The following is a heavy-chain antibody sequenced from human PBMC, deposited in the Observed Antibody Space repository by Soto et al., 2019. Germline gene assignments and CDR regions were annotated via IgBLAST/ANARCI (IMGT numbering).Heavy chain of an antibody. V-gene: IGHV6-1*01. D-gene: IGHD6-13*01. CDR1: GDSVSSNSAA. CDR3: ARQGSSWFYY. Sequence: SQTLSLTCAISGDSVSSNSAAWTWIRQSPSRGLEWLGRTYYRSKWYSDYAVSVRSRITINADTTRNQFSLQVNSVTPEDTAVYYCARQGSSWFYYWGQGALVTVSS. J-gene: IGHJ4*02. CDR2: TYYRSKWYS.